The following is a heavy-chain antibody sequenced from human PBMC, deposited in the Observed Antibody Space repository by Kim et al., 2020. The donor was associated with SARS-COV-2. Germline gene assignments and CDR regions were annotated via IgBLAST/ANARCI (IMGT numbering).Heavy chain of an antibody. CDR1: GFTFDDYA. Sequence: GGSLRLSCAASGFTFDDYAMHWVRQAPGKGLEWVSGISWNSGSIGYADSVKGRFTISRDNAKNSLYLQMNSLRAEDTALYYCAKDYSSGWYYFDYWGQGTLVTISS. V-gene: IGHV3-9*01. D-gene: IGHD6-19*01. CDR3: AKDYSSGWYYFDY. CDR2: ISWNSGSI. J-gene: IGHJ4*02.